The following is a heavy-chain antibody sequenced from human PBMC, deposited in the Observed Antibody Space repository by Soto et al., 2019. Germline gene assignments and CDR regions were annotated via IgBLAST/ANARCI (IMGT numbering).Heavy chain of an antibody. Sequence: SETLSLTCAVYGGSFSGYYWSWIRQPPGKGLEWIGEINHSGSTNYNPSLKSRVTISVDTSKNQFSLKLSSVTAADTAVYYCARGITGTIADWGQGTLVTVSS. D-gene: IGHD1-7*01. CDR2: INHSGST. CDR1: GGSFSGYY. J-gene: IGHJ4*02. V-gene: IGHV4-34*01. CDR3: ARGITGTIAD.